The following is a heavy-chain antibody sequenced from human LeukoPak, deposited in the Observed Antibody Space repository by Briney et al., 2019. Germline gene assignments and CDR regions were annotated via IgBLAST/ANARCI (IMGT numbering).Heavy chain of an antibody. CDR1: GYTFTGYY. Sequence: ASVKVSCKSSGYTFTGYYMHWVRQAPGQGLEWMGWINPNSGGTNYAQKLQGRVTMTTDTSTSTAYMELRSLRADDTAVYYCARGQYYYDSSGQDAFDIWGQGTMVTVSS. J-gene: IGHJ3*02. D-gene: IGHD3-22*01. CDR2: INPNSGGT. V-gene: IGHV1-2*02. CDR3: ARGQYYYDSSGQDAFDI.